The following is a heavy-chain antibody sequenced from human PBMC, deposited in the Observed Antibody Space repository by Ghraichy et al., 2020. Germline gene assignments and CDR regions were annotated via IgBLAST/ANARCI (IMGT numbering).Heavy chain of an antibody. D-gene: IGHD5-24*01. V-gene: IGHV6-1*01. J-gene: IGHJ6*02. CDR2: TYYRSKWYN. CDR3: ARVVESSHYYYYGMDV. Sequence: SQTLSLTCAISGDSVSSNSAAWNWIRQSPSRGLEWLGRTYYRSKWYNDYAVSVKSRITINPDTSKNQFSLQLNSVTPEDTAVYYCARVVESSHYYYYGMDVWGQGTTVTVSS. CDR1: GDSVSSNSAA.